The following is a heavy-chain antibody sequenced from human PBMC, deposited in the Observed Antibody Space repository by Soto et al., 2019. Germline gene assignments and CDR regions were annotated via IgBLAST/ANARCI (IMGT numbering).Heavy chain of an antibody. CDR1: GYTFTSYG. Sequence: GASVKVSCKASGYTFTSYGISWVRQAPGQGLEWMGRISAYNGNTNYAQKLQGRVTMTTDTSTSTAYMELRSLRSDDTAVYYCVRDGRDYDILTGYYTMYYFDYWGQGTLVTVSS. J-gene: IGHJ4*02. V-gene: IGHV1-18*01. D-gene: IGHD3-9*01. CDR3: VRDGRDYDILTGYYTMYYFDY. CDR2: ISAYNGNT.